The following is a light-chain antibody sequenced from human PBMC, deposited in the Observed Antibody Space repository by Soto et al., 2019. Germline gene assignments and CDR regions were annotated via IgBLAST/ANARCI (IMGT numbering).Light chain of an antibody. Sequence: IVITQSPGTLSVSPGERATLSCRASQSVSSNLAWYQQNPGQAPRLLIYGASTRATGIPARFSGSGSGTEFTLTISSLQSEDFAVYYCQQYNNWPPWTFGQGTKVDIK. V-gene: IGKV3-15*01. CDR1: QSVSSN. J-gene: IGKJ1*01. CDR3: QQYNNWPPWT. CDR2: GAS.